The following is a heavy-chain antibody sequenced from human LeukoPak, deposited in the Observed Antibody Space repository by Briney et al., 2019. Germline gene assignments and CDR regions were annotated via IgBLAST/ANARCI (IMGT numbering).Heavy chain of an antibody. D-gene: IGHD3-22*01. CDR2: INPNSGNT. CDR1: GYTFTGYY. CDR3: ARDRYDYDSSGYRY. J-gene: IGHJ4*02. V-gene: IGHV1-8*02. Sequence: ASVKVSRKASGYTFTGYYMHWVRQAPGQGLEWMGWINPNSGNTGYAQKFQGRVTMTRNTSISTAYMELSSLTSEDTAVYYCARDRYDYDSSGYRYWGQGTLVTVSS.